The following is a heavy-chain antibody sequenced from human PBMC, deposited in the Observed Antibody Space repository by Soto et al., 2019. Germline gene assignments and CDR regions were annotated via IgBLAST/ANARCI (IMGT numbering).Heavy chain of an antibody. CDR1: GYTFTRYD. Sequence: ASVKVSCKASGYTFTRYDINCVRQATGQGLEWMGWMNPNSGNTGYAQKFQGRVTMTRNTSISTAYMELSSLRSEDTAVYYCARMGSTHGWFDPWGQGTLVTVSS. D-gene: IGHD2-8*01. V-gene: IGHV1-8*01. J-gene: IGHJ5*02. CDR2: MNPNSGNT. CDR3: ARMGSTHGWFDP.